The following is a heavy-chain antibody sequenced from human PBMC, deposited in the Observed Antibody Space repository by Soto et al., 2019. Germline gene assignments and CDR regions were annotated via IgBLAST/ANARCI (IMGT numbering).Heavy chain of an antibody. CDR3: ARGRTITVHAPLDY. J-gene: IGHJ4*02. V-gene: IGHV4-61*03. D-gene: IGHD3-9*01. CDR1: GGSVTSATFY. Sequence: QVQLQESGPGLVKPSETLSLTCAVSGGSVTSATFYWYWVRQPPGKGLEWIGYISHSGSTQYNPSLKSRVTISINSSKNHFSLMLSSVTAADTGIYYCARGRTITVHAPLDYWGQGTLVTVSS. CDR2: ISHSGST.